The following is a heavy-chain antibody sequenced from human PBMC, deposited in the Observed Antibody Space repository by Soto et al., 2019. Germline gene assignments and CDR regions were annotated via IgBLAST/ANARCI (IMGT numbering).Heavy chain of an antibody. CDR1: GFSLSTSGVG. V-gene: IGHV2-5*02. CDR3: AHSQSSSWYNGDQGWFDP. CDR2: IYWDDDK. Sequence: QITLKESGPTLVKPTQTLTLTCTFSGFSLSTSGVGVGWIRQPPGKALEWLALIYWDDDKRYSPSLKSRLTTTKDTSKNQVVLTRTNMDPFDTATYYCAHSQSSSWYNGDQGWFDPWGQGTLVTVSS. D-gene: IGHD6-13*01. J-gene: IGHJ5*02.